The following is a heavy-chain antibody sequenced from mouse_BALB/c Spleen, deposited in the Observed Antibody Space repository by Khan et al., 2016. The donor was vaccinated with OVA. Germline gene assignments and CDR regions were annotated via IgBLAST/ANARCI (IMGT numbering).Heavy chain of an antibody. D-gene: IGHD2-14*01. CDR3: ARAYYRYDGYYAIDY. CDR2: IWGGGGT. CDR1: GFSLSRYN. V-gene: IGHV2-6-4*01. Sequence: QVQLKQSGPGPVAPSPSLSITCTVSGFSLSRYNIHWIRQPPGKGLEWLGMIWGGGGTDYNSTLKSRLSISKDNSKCHVFLKKNSLQTDDTTMYYCARAYYRYDGYYAIDYWGQGTSVNGSS. J-gene: IGHJ4*01.